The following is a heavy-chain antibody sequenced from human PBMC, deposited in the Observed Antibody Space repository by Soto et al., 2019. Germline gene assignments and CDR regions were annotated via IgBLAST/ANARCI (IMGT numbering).Heavy chain of an antibody. Sequence: QVQLVQSGAEVKKPGSSVKVSCKASGGTFSSYTINWVRQAPGQGLEWMGRIIPLFGTANYAQQFQGRVTITADESTNTAYMDLSSLRSEDTAVYFCAREGIPGTGATFESWGQGTLVTVSS. J-gene: IGHJ4*02. CDR1: GGTFSSYT. D-gene: IGHD2-8*02. CDR2: IIPLFGTA. CDR3: AREGIPGTGATFES. V-gene: IGHV1-69*01.